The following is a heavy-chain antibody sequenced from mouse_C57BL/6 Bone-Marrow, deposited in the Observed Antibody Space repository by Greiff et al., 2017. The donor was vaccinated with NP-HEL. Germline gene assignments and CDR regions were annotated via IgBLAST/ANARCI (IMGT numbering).Heavy chain of an antibody. Sequence: VQLQESGPGLVAPSQSLSITCTVSGFSLTSYAISWVRQPPGKGLEWLGVIWTGGGTNYNSALKSRLSISKDNSKSQVFLKMNSLQTDDTARYYCATYYGSSYEYAMDYWGQGTSVTVSS. CDR2: IWTGGGT. CDR3: ATYYGSSYEYAMDY. J-gene: IGHJ4*01. D-gene: IGHD1-1*01. V-gene: IGHV2-9-1*01. CDR1: GFSLTSYA.